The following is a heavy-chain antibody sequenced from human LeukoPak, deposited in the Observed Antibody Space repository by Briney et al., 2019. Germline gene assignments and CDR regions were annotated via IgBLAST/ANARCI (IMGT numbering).Heavy chain of an antibody. D-gene: IGHD3-22*01. CDR3: AREEPYYYDSSGYRDY. CDR1: GFTFSSYW. Sequence: PGGSLRLSCAASGFTFSSYWMSWVRQAPGKGLEWVANIKQDGSEKYYVDSVKGRFTISRDNAKNSLYLQMNSLRAEDTAVYYCAREEPYYYDSSGYRDYWGQGTLVTVSS. J-gene: IGHJ4*02. V-gene: IGHV3-7*01. CDR2: IKQDGSEK.